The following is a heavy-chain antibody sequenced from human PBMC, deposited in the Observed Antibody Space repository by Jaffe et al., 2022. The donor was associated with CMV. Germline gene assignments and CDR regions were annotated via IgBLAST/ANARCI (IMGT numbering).Heavy chain of an antibody. CDR1: GGTFSSYA. D-gene: IGHD3-3*01. V-gene: IGHV1-69*09. CDR2: IIPILGIA. J-gene: IGHJ6*03. CDR3: ARSRDYYDFWSGYGAGDYYYYMDV. Sequence: QVQLVQSGAEVKKPGSSVKVSCKASGGTFSSYAISWVRQAPGQGLEWMGRIIPILGIANYAQKFQGRVTITADKSTSTAYMELSSLRSEDTAVYYCARSRDYYDFWSGYGAGDYYYYMDVWGKGTTVTVSS.